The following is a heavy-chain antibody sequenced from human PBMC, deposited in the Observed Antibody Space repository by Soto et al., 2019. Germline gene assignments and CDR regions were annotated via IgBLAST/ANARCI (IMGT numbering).Heavy chain of an antibody. Sequence: EVQLLESGGGLVQPGGSLRLSCAASGFTFDTYPMSWVRLAPGKGLEWVSVISSLGGSTHYTDSVKGRFTISRDNSKNTLYLQMNRLRAEDTAVYYCAKDGQDSGGYWYFDVWGRGTLVTVSS. D-gene: IGHD6-19*01. J-gene: IGHJ2*01. CDR3: AKDGQDSGGYWYFDV. CDR1: GFTFDTYP. CDR2: ISSLGGST. V-gene: IGHV3-23*01.